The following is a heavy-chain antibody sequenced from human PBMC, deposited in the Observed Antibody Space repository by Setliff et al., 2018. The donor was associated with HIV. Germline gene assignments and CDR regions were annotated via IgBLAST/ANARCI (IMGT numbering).Heavy chain of an antibody. CDR3: ARAPKRVYYYGSGTYYSDYYYYMDV. J-gene: IGHJ6*03. CDR2: INTSGGSA. Sequence: ASVKVSCKASGYTFTSYPMHWVRQAPGQGLAWMGVINTSGGSAGYAEKFRGRVTMTRDTSTSTVYMDLRNLRSEDSAVYYCARAPKRVYYYGSGTYYSDYYYYMDVWGKGTTVTVSS. V-gene: IGHV1-46*01. D-gene: IGHD3-10*01. CDR1: GYTFTSYP.